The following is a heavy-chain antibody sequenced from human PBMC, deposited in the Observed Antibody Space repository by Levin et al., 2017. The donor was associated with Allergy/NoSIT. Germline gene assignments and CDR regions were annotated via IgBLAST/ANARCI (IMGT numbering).Heavy chain of an antibody. CDR1: GFTFSSYG. V-gene: IGHV3-33*01. Sequence: GESLKISCAASGFTFSSYGMHWVRQAPGKGLEWVALIWDDGYKKYYADSVKGRFTISRDNSKNTLYLQMNSLRAEDTAVYYCARVLRFYYYYYMDVWGKGPTVTVSS. CDR3: ARVLRFYYYYYMDV. D-gene: IGHD5-12*01. J-gene: IGHJ6*03. CDR2: IWDDGYKK.